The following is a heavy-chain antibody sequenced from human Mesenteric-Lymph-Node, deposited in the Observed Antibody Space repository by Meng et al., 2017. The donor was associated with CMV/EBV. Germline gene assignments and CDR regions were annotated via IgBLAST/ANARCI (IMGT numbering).Heavy chain of an antibody. CDR3: ARDRSFSSTSCLDY. J-gene: IGHJ4*02. CDR1: GYTFTGFY. Sequence: ASVKVSCKASGYTFTGFYMHWVRQAPGQGLEWMGWLDPNTGGTNFAQKFQGRVTMTRDTSISTAYMELSRLRSDDTAVYYCARDRSFSSTSCLDYWGQGTLVTVSS. D-gene: IGHD2-2*01. CDR2: LDPNTGGT. V-gene: IGHV1-2*02.